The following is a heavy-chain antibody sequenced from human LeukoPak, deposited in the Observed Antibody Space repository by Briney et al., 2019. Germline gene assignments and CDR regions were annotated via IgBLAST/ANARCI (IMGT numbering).Heavy chain of an antibody. D-gene: IGHD1-26*01. CDR2: INHSGST. CDR1: GGSFSGYY. Sequence: MPSETLSLTCAVYGGSFSGYYWSWIRQPPGKGLEWIGEINHSGSTNYNPSLKSRVTISVDTSKNQFSLKLSSVTAADTAVYYCARGRIVGATVLNYWGQGTLVTVSS. CDR3: ARGRIVGATVLNY. V-gene: IGHV4-34*01. J-gene: IGHJ4*02.